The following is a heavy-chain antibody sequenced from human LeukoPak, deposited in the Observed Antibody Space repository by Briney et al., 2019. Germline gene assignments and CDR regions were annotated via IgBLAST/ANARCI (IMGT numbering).Heavy chain of an antibody. Sequence: ASVKVSCKASGGTFSSYAISWVRQAPGQGLEWMGGIIPIFGAANYAQKFQGRVTITADESTSTAYMELSSLRSEDTAVYYCAREGSGYYDYWGQGTLVTVSS. CDR2: IIPIFGAA. D-gene: IGHD3-3*01. CDR3: AREGSGYYDY. J-gene: IGHJ4*02. V-gene: IGHV1-69*13. CDR1: GGTFSSYA.